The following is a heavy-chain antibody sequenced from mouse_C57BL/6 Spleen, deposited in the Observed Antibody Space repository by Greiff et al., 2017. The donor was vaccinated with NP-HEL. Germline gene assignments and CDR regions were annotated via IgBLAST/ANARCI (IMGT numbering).Heavy chain of an antibody. CDR1: GYAFSRSW. J-gene: IGHJ2*01. V-gene: IGHV1-82*01. Sequence: QVQLQQSGPELVKPGASVKISCKASGYAFSRSWMNWVKQRPGKGLEWIGRIYPGDGDTNYNGKFKGKATLTADNSSSTAYMQLSSLTSEDSAVYFCARILGSSQYYFDYWGQGTTLTVSS. CDR2: IYPGDGDT. D-gene: IGHD1-1*01. CDR3: ARILGSSQYYFDY.